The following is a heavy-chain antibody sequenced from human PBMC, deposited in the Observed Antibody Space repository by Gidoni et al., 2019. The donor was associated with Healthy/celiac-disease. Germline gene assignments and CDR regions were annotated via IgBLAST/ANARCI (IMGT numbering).Heavy chain of an antibody. D-gene: IGHD6-13*01. Sequence: QLQLQESGPGLVKPSETLSLTCTVPGGSISSSSYYWGWIRPPPGKGLEWIGSIYYSGSTISVDTSKNQFSLKLSSVTAADTAVYYCARLAAAGSPNYYGMDVWGQGTTVTVSS. CDR3: ARLAAAGSPNYYGMDV. V-gene: IGHV4-39*01. J-gene: IGHJ6*02. CDR1: GGSISSSSYY. CDR2: IYYSG.